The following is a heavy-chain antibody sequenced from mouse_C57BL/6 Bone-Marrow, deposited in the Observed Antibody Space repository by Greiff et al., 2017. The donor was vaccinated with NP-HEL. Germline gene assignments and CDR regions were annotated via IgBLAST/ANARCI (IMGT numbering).Heavy chain of an antibody. J-gene: IGHJ3*01. CDR3: ARAYGNLWFAY. CDR1: GYTFTSYW. V-gene: IGHV1-59*01. Sequence: QVQLQQPGAELVRPGTSVKLSCKASGYTFTSYWMHWVKQRPGQGLEWIGVVDASDSYTNYNQKFKGKATLTVDTSSSTAYMQLSSLTSEDSAVYYCARAYGNLWFAYWGQGTLVTVSA. D-gene: IGHD2-1*01. CDR2: VDASDSYT.